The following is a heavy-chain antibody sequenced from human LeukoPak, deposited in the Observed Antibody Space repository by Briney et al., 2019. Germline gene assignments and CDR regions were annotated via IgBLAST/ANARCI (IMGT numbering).Heavy chain of an antibody. CDR3: ARDFTATVTYEWGY. CDR1: GYTFTGYY. V-gene: IGHV1-2*02. CDR2: INPNSGGT. D-gene: IGHD4-17*01. Sequence: ASVKVSCKASGYTFTGYYMHWVRQAPGQGLEWMGWINPNSGGTNYAQKFQGRVTMTRDTSISTAYMELSRLRSDDTAVYYCARDFTATVTYEWGYWGQGTLVTVSS. J-gene: IGHJ4*02.